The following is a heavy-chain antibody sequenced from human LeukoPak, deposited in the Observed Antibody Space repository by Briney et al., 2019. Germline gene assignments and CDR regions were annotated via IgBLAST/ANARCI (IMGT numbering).Heavy chain of an antibody. CDR1: GGSISSGGYY. V-gene: IGHV4-30-2*01. CDR3: ARGVPYYDYVWGSYRYTASDY. CDR2: IYHSGST. J-gene: IGHJ4*02. Sequence: SETLSLTCTVSGGSISSGGYYWSWIRQPPGKGLEWIGYIYHSGSTYYNPSLKSRVTISVDRSKNQFSLKLSSVTAADTAVYYCARGVPYYDYVWGSYRYTASDYWGQGTLVTVSS. D-gene: IGHD3-16*02.